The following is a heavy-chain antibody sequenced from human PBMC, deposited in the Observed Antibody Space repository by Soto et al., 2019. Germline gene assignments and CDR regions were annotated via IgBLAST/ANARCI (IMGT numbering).Heavy chain of an antibody. D-gene: IGHD3-22*01. CDR2: IYFSGST. V-gene: IGHV4-39*01. CDR1: GGSISSRLYY. Sequence: PSETLSLTCTVFGGSISSRLYYWDWIRQPPGKGLEWIGNIYFSGSTYYNPSLRSRVSISVDTSNNQFSLELSSVTAADTAIYYCASIHHTTIIIPSWGQGTLVTVSS. CDR3: ASIHHTTIIIPS. J-gene: IGHJ5*02.